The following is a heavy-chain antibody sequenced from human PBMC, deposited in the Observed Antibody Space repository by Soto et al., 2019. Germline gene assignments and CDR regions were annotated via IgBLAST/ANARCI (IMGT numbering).Heavy chain of an antibody. CDR3: ARLYCSSSSCYSVGAFDI. CDR1: GFTFSTYG. CDR2: IWFDGSDK. J-gene: IGHJ3*02. Sequence: VGSLRLSCAASGFTFSTYGMHWVCQAPGKGLEWVALIWFDGSDKYYADSVKGRFTISRDNSKNTVHLQMNSLRAEDTAVYYCARLYCSSSSCYSVGAFDIRGQGTMVTVSS. V-gene: IGHV3-33*01. D-gene: IGHD2-2*01.